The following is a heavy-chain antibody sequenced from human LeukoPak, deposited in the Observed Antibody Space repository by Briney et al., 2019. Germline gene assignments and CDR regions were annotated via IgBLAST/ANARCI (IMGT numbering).Heavy chain of an antibody. Sequence: PGGSLRLSCAASGFTFDDYAMHWVRQAPGKGLEWVSGISWNSGSIGYADSVKGRFTISRDNAKNSLYLQMNSLRAEDTALYYCAKDRVCSGGSCYPPVDYYYGMDVWGQGTTVTVSS. CDR3: AKDRVCSGGSCYPPVDYYYGMDV. V-gene: IGHV3-9*01. J-gene: IGHJ6*02. D-gene: IGHD2-15*01. CDR1: GFTFDDYA. CDR2: ISWNSGSI.